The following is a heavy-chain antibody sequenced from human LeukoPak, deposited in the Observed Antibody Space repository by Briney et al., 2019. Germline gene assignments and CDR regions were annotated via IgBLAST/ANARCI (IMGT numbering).Heavy chain of an antibody. Sequence: HPGGSLRLSCAASKFTFSHYGMHWVRQAPGKGLEWVAVIRNDGSNQYYADSVKGRFTVSRDNSQNTLYLQMNSLRPEDTAVYYCTKDAQGGFDYSNSLEKWGRGTLVTVSS. CDR3: TKDAQGGFDYSNSLEK. D-gene: IGHD4-11*01. CDR1: KFTFSHYG. J-gene: IGHJ4*02. CDR2: IRNDGSNQ. V-gene: IGHV3-30*02.